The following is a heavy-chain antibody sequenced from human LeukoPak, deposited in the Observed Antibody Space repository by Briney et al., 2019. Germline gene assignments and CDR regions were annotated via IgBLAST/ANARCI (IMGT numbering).Heavy chain of an antibody. CDR1: GFNFSSYG. J-gene: IGHJ4*02. Sequence: GGSLRLSCAASGFNFSSYGMHWVRRPPGKGLEWVANIYYHGTTTYYADSVKGRFAISRDNSKNTLSLHMNSLSAEDTAVYFCARGMITQSQYFDWWGQGTLVTVSS. CDR2: IYYHGTTT. D-gene: IGHD3-16*01. CDR3: ARGMITQSQYFDW. V-gene: IGHV3-33*01.